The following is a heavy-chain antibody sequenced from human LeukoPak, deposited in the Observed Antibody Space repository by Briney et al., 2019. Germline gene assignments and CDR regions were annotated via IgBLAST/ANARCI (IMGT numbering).Heavy chain of an antibody. D-gene: IGHD4-17*01. J-gene: IGHJ4*02. Sequence: SETLSLTCTVSGGSVSSGSYYWSWIRQPPGKGLEWIGYIYYSGSTNYNPSLKSRVTISVDTSKNQFSLKLSSVTAADTAVYYCAGVGPGDYGLDFDYWGQGTLVTVSS. CDR1: GGSVSSGSYY. V-gene: IGHV4-61*01. CDR3: AGVGPGDYGLDFDY. CDR2: IYYSGST.